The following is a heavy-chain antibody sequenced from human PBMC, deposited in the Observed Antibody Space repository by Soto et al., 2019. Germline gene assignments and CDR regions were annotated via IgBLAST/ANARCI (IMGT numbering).Heavy chain of an antibody. CDR3: ARDSYCGGDCPYYYYYGMDV. Sequence: GSLRLSCAASGFTFSSYEMNWVRQAPGKGLEWVSYISSSGSTIYYADSVKGRFTISRDNAKNSLYLQMNSLRAEDTAVYYCARDSYCGGDCPYYYYYGMDVWGQGTTVTVSS. J-gene: IGHJ6*02. D-gene: IGHD2-21*02. V-gene: IGHV3-48*03. CDR1: GFTFSSYE. CDR2: ISSSGSTI.